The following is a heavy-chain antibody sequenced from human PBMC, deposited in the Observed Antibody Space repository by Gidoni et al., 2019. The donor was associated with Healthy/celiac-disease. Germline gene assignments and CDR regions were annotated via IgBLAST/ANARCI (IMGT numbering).Heavy chain of an antibody. Sequence: EVQLLESGGGLVQPGGSLRLSCAGAGFTFSSYAMSWVSQAPGKGLEWVSASSGGGGITYSADSVKGRFTISSDKSKNTLYLQMNSLSAEDTAVYYCAKRQTNGVWGAKGYWGQGTLVTVSS. D-gene: IGHD2-8*01. J-gene: IGHJ4*02. CDR3: AKRQTNGVWGAKGY. CDR1: GFTFSSYA. CDR2: SSGGGGIT. V-gene: IGHV3-23*01.